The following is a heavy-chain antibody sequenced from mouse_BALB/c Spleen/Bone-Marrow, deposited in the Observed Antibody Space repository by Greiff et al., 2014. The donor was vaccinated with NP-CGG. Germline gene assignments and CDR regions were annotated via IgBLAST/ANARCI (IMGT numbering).Heavy chain of an antibody. J-gene: IGHJ4*01. D-gene: IGHD2-10*01. CDR2: IWAGGSA. Sequence: VKLVESGPGLVAPSQSLSINCTVSGFSLTSYGVHWVRQPPGKGLEWLGVIWAGGSANYNSALMSRLSIRNANSKSLVFLKMNSLQTDDTSMSYCANSYNGNYRAMDYWGQGTSVTVSS. CDR3: ANSYNGNYRAMDY. CDR1: GFSLTSYG. V-gene: IGHV2-9*02.